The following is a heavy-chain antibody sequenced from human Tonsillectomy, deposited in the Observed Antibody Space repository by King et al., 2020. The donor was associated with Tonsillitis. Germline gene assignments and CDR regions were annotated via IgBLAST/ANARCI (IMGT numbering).Heavy chain of an antibody. CDR3: ARNPVGQYYFDY. CDR2: ISYDGSNK. CDR1: GFTFVTCA. Sequence: VQLVESGGDVVQPGRSLRLSCAASGFTFVTCAMHWVRQAPGKGLEWVAVISYDGSNKYYADSVKGRFTISRDNSENTLYLQMSSLGAEDTAVYYCARNPVGQYYFDYWGQGTLVTVSS. V-gene: IGHV3-30*04. J-gene: IGHJ4*02.